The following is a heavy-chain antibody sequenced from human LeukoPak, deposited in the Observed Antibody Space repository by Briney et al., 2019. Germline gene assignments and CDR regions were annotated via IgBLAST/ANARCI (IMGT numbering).Heavy chain of an antibody. D-gene: IGHD5-24*01. V-gene: IGHV3-7*01. CDR1: GFTFSRSW. J-gene: IGHJ4*02. CDR2: IKEDGSQT. CDR3: ARDQGWLQFDY. Sequence: GESLKISCTASGFTFSRSWMDWVRQAPGKGLEWVANIKEDGSQTYYMDSVRGRFTISRDNAKNSLYLQMNSLRDEDTAVYYCARDQGWLQFDYWGQGALATVSA.